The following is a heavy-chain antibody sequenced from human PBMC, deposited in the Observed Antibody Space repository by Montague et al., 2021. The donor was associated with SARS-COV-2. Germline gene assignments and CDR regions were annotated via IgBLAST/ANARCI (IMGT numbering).Heavy chain of an antibody. CDR2: VFYTGLN. CDR1: RGFINNYY. J-gene: IGHJ4*02. V-gene: IGHV4-59*01. Sequence: SETLSLTCNVSRGFINNYYWNWIRQSPDKGLEWIGFVFYTGLNKYNPSLESRVTISLDTSGNQFSLRLTSVTAAETAVYFCAGGLGGNLDYWGQGILVTV. D-gene: IGHD1-26*01. CDR3: AGGLGGNLDY.